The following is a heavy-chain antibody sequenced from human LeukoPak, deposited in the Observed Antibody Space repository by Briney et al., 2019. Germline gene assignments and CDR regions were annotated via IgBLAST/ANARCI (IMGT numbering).Heavy chain of an antibody. CDR3: ARETGYYDSNGYYSY. CDR1: GFTLSSDW. CDR2: ISYHGSNA. D-gene: IGHD3-22*01. V-gene: IGHV3-30*03. Sequence: GGSLRLSCVVSGFTLSSDWMSWVRQAPGRGLEWVAAISYHGSNAYYADSVKGRFTISRDNSKNTLYLQMNSLRAEDTAVYYCARETGYYDSNGYYSYWGQGTLVTVSS. J-gene: IGHJ4*02.